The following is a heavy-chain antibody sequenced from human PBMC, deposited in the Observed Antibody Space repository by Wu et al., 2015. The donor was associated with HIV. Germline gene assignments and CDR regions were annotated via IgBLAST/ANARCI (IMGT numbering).Heavy chain of an antibody. D-gene: IGHD3-10*01. V-gene: IGHV1-46*01. CDR3: ARDLGYYYGSGSYGILHNNWFDP. Sequence: QVQLVQSGAEVKKPGASVKVSCKASGYTFTSYYMHWVRQAPGQGLEWMGIINPSGGSTSYAQKFQGRVTMTRDTSTSTVYMELSSLRSEDTAVYYCARDLGYYYGSGSYGILHNNWFDPWGQGTLVTVSS. J-gene: IGHJ5*02. CDR2: INPSGGST. CDR1: GYTFTSYY.